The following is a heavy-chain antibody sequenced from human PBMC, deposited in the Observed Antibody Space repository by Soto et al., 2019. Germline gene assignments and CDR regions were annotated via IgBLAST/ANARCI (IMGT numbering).Heavy chain of an antibody. CDR1: EYTFTNYW. CDR3: AASIFYYGMDV. V-gene: IGHV5-51*01. Sequence: PGESLKISCKGSEYTFTNYWIGCVRQMPGKGPEWMGIIYPGDSDTKYNPSFQGQVTISADKSITTTYLQWSSLKASDTAIYYCAASIFYYGMDVWGQGTTVTVSS. J-gene: IGHJ6*02. CDR2: IYPGDSDT.